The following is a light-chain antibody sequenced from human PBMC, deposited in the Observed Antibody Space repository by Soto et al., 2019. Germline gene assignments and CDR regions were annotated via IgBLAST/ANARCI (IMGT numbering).Light chain of an antibody. CDR3: SSYTSSSTLLYV. CDR1: SSDVGGYNY. Sequence: QSALTQPASVSGSPGQSITISYTGTSSDVGGYNYVSWYQQHPGKAPKLMIYDVSNRPSGVSNRFSGSKSGNTASLTISGLQAEDEADYYCSSYTSSSTLLYVFGTGTKLT. J-gene: IGLJ1*01. CDR2: DVS. V-gene: IGLV2-14*01.